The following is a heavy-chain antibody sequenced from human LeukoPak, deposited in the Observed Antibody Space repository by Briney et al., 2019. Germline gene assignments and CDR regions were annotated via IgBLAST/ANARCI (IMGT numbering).Heavy chain of an antibody. V-gene: IGHV4-59*06. CDR3: ARDGATGVLDH. D-gene: IGHD5-24*01. CDR2: IYYSGST. CDR1: GGSISSYY. J-gene: IGHJ4*02. Sequence: SETLSLTCTVSGGSISSYYWSWIRQFPGNGLEWIGYIYYSGSTAYNPSLKSRVAISLDTSENQFSLNLTSVTAADTAVYFCARDGATGVLDHWGLGTLVTVSS.